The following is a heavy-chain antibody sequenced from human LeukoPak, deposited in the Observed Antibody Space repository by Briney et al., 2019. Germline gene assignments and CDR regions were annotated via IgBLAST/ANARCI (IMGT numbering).Heavy chain of an antibody. CDR3: ARGLGRRWLQGFDY. V-gene: IGHV4-59*01. CDR2: IYYSGTT. Sequence: PSETLSLTCTVSGGSISSYYWSWIRQPPGKGLEWIGYIYYSGTTNYSPSLKSRVTISLDTSKNQFSLKLSSVTAADTAIYYCARGLGRRWLQGFDYWGQGTLVTVSS. D-gene: IGHD5-24*01. J-gene: IGHJ4*02. CDR1: GGSISSYY.